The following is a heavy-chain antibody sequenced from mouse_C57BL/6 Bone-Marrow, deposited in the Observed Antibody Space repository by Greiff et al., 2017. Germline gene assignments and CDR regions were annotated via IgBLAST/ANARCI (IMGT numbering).Heavy chain of an antibody. Sequence: QVQLQQSGAELVRPGASVKLSCKASGYTFTDYYINWVKQRPGQGLEWIARIYPGSGNTYYNEKFKGKATLTAEKSSSTAYMHLSSLTSEDAAVYFCARRGSSYYAMDYWGQGTSVTVSS. CDR3: ARRGSSYYAMDY. CDR2: IYPGSGNT. J-gene: IGHJ4*01. D-gene: IGHD1-1*01. V-gene: IGHV1-76*01. CDR1: GYTFTDYY.